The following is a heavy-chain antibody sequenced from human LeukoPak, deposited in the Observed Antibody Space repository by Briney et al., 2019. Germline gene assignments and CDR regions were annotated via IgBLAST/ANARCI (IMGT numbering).Heavy chain of an antibody. CDR2: INPNNGVT. V-gene: IGHV1-2*02. Sequence: ASVKVSCKASGYTFTGYYMHWVRQAPGQGLEWMGWINPNNGVTNYAQKFQGRVTMTRDTSISTAYMELSRLRPDDTAVYYCAKEVRVVINNPAMGYWGQGTLVTVSS. CDR3: AKEVRVVINNPAMGY. CDR1: GYTFTGYY. J-gene: IGHJ4*02. D-gene: IGHD3-3*01.